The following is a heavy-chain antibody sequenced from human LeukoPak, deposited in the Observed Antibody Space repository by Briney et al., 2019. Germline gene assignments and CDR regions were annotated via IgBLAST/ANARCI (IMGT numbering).Heavy chain of an antibody. V-gene: IGHV1-2*02. CDR3: ARDTGGIAAAGTLPGY. CDR1: GYTFTGYY. Sequence: ASVKASCKASGYTFTGYYMHWVRQAPGQGLEWMGWINPNSGGTNYAQKFQGRVTMTRDTSISTAYMELSRLRSDDTAVYYCARDTGGIAAAGTLPGYWGQGTLVTVSS. CDR2: INPNSGGT. D-gene: IGHD6-13*01. J-gene: IGHJ4*02.